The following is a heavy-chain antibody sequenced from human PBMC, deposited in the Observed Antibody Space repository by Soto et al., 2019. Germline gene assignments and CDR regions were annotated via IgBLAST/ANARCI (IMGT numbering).Heavy chain of an antibody. CDR2: IYYSGST. V-gene: IGHV4-59*01. J-gene: IGHJ4*02. CDR3: ARGQRNYRFDY. Sequence: SETLSLTCTVSGGSISSYYWSWIRQPPGKGLEWIGNIYYSGSTNYNPSLKSRVTISVDTSKNQFSLKLSSVTAADTAVYYCARGQRNYRFDYWGQGTLVTVSS. D-gene: IGHD1-7*01. CDR1: GGSISSYY.